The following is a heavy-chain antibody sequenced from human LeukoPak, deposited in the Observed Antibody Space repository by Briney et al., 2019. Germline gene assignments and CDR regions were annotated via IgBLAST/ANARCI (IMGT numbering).Heavy chain of an antibody. D-gene: IGHD3-22*01. V-gene: IGHV4-31*03. Sequence: SETLSLTCTVSGGSISSGGYYWSWIRQHPGKGLEWIGYIYYSGSTYSNPSLKSRVTISVDTSKNQSSLKLSSVTAADTAVYYCASCGYYYDSSGYQVDAFDIWGQGTMVTVSS. CDR3: ASCGYYYDSSGYQVDAFDI. J-gene: IGHJ3*02. CDR2: IYYSGST. CDR1: GGSISSGGYY.